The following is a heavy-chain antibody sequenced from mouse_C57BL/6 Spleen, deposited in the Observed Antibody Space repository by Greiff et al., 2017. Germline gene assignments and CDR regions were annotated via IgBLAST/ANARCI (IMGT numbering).Heavy chain of an antibody. CDR3: ARSDPTWYFDV. J-gene: IGHJ1*03. V-gene: IGHV1-66*01. Sequence: QVQLQQSGPELVKPGASVKISCKASGYSFTSYYIHWVKQRPGQGLEWIGWIYPGSGNTKYNEKFKGKATLTADKSSSTAYMQLSSLTSEDSAVYCGARSDPTWYFDVWGTGTTVTVSS. CDR1: GYSFTSYY. CDR2: IYPGSGNT.